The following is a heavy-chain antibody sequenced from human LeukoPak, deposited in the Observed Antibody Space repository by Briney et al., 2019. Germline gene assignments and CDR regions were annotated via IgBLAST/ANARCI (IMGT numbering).Heavy chain of an antibody. D-gene: IGHD3-10*01. CDR2: IYSGGST. J-gene: IGHJ4*02. Sequence: GGSLRLSCAASGFTVSSNYMSWVRQAPGKGLEWVSVIYSGGSTYYADSVKGRFTIFRDNSKNTLYLQMNSLRAEDTAVYYCARLTLYGSGSYVFDYWGQGTLVTVSS. CDR3: ARLTLYGSGSYVFDY. V-gene: IGHV3-53*01. CDR1: GFTVSSNY.